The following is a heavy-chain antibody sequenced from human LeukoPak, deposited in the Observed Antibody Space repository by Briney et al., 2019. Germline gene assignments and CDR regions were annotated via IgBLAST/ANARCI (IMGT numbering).Heavy chain of an antibody. Sequence: PSETLSLTCTVSGGSITSYYWSWIRQPPGKGLEWMGYIYSSGSTNYNPSLKSRATISVDTSRNQFSLKLNSVTAADTAVYFCARHYYDRSGSYSFDYWGQGALVTVSS. D-gene: IGHD3-22*01. CDR2: IYSSGST. CDR3: ARHYYDRSGSYSFDY. V-gene: IGHV4-59*08. CDR1: GGSITSYY. J-gene: IGHJ4*02.